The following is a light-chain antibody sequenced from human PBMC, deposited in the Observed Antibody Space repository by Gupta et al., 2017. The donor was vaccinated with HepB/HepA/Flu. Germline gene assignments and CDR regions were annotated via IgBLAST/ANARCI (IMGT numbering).Light chain of an antibody. Sequence: EIVLTQSPATLSLSPGERATLSCRATQSVGTYLAWYQHKPGQAPRLRIYDASNRAPGIPARFSGSGSGTDFTLTISSLESEDFAVYYCQQRSNWPLCTSGPGTKVDIK. CDR1: QSVGTY. CDR3: QQRSNWPLCT. J-gene: IGKJ3*01. CDR2: DAS. V-gene: IGKV3-11*01.